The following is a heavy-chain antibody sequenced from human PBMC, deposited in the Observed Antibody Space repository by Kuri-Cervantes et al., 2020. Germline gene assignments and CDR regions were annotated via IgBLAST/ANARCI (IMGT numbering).Heavy chain of an antibody. J-gene: IGHJ5*02. Sequence: GESLKISCAASGFTFSDHYMDWVRQAPGKGLEWVSVIYSGTSTYYADSVKGRFTISRDNSKNTLYLQMNSLRAEDTAVYYCAKDLEYDLTNWFDPWGQGTLVTVSS. CDR1: GFTFSDHY. V-gene: IGHV3-53*01. CDR3: AKDLEYDLTNWFDP. CDR2: IYSGTST. D-gene: IGHD3-3*01.